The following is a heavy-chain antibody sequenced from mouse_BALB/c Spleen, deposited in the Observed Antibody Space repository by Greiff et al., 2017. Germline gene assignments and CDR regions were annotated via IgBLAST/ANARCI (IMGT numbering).Heavy chain of an antibody. V-gene: IGHV5-4*02. CDR3: ARDLDEGTWFAY. CDR1: GFTFSDYY. Sequence: EVQLVESGGGLVKPGGSLKLSCAASGFTFSDYYMYWVRQTPEKRLEWVATISDGGSYTYYPDSVKGRFTISRDNAKNNLYLQMSSLKSEDTAMYYCARDLDEGTWFAYWGQGTLVTVSA. J-gene: IGHJ3*01. CDR2: ISDGGSYT.